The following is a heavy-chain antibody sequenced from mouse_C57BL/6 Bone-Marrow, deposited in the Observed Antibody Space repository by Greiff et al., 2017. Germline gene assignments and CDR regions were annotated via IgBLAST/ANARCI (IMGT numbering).Heavy chain of an antibody. V-gene: IGHV5-9-1*02. J-gene: IGHJ3*01. CDR1: GFTFSSYA. CDR3: TRDGPPITTVVAPFAY. Sequence: EVQRVESGEGLVKPGGSLKLSCAASGFTFSSYAMSWVRQTPEKRLEWVAYISSGGDYIYYADTVKGRFTISRDNARNTLYLQMSSLKSEDTAMYYCTRDGPPITTVVAPFAYWGQGTLVTVSA. CDR2: ISSGGDYI. D-gene: IGHD1-1*01.